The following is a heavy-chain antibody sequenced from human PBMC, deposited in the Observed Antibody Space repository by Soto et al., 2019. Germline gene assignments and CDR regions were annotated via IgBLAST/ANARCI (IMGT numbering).Heavy chain of an antibody. CDR2: IIPIFGTA. V-gene: IGHV1-69*12. J-gene: IGHJ6*02. Sequence: QVQLVQSGVEVKKPGSSVKVSCKASGGTFSSYAISWVRQAPGQGLEWMGGIIPIFGTANYAQKFQGRVTITADESTSSAYMELSSLRSADTAVHYCASSEVDTAMTSGLDGRAQGTTVTV. CDR3: ASSEVDTAMTSGLDG. D-gene: IGHD5-18*01. CDR1: GGTFSSYA.